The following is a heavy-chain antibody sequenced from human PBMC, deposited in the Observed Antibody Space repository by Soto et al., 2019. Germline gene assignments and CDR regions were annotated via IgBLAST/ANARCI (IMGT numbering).Heavy chain of an antibody. J-gene: IGHJ6*02. CDR1: GFSLSTSGVG. CDR2: IYWDDDK. V-gene: IGHV2-5*02. CDR3: IQSRCGGDCLQSYASHYYYGMDV. D-gene: IGHD2-21*02. Sequence: QITLQESGPTLVKPTQTLTLTCTFSGFSLSTSGVGVGWIRQPPGKALEWLALIYWDDDKRYCPSLRSRLTISKDTSKNQVVLTMINMDPVDTATYHCIQSRCGGDCLQSYASHYYYGMDVWGQGTTVTVSS.